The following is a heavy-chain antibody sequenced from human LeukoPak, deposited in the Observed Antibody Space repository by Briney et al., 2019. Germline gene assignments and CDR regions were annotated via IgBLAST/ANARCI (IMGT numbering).Heavy chain of an antibody. CDR2: IKQDGSEE. D-gene: IGHD3-16*01. CDR3: ARVWQYYYDYSAFDM. Sequence: GGSLRLSCEASGFMFKNYWMTWVRQAPGKGLEWVANIKQDGSEEFYVDSVKGRFTISRDNAKNSLFLQLNSLRAEDTAVYFCARVWQYYYDYSAFDMWGQGTMVTVS. J-gene: IGHJ3*02. CDR1: GFMFKNYW. V-gene: IGHV3-7*01.